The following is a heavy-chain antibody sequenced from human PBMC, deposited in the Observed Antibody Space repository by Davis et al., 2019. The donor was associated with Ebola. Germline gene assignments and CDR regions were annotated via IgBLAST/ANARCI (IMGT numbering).Heavy chain of an antibody. CDR2: INAGNGNT. D-gene: IGHD1-14*01. V-gene: IGHV1-3*01. Sequence: AASVKVSCKASGYTFTSYAMHWVRQAPGQRLEWMGWINAGNGNTKYSQKFQGWVTMTRDTSISTAYMELSRLRSDDTAVYYCARALNLNWFDPWGQGTLVTVSS. CDR1: GYTFTSYA. CDR3: ARALNLNWFDP. J-gene: IGHJ5*02.